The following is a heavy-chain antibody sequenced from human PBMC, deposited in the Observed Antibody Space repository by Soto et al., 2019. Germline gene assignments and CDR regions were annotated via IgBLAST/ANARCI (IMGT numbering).Heavy chain of an antibody. CDR1: GFTFNRPP. CDR3: ARASGHIYATLHGPFDH. D-gene: IGHD2-8*01. V-gene: IGHV3-30-3*01. CDR2: ISHDGNNK. J-gene: IGHJ4*02. Sequence: QVQLVESGGGVVQPGRSLRLSCAASGFTFNRPPLHWVRQAPGKGLEWVAVISHDGNNKYYADSVKGRFTISRDNSMNMLYLQMHGLRTEDTAIFYCARASGHIYATLHGPFDHWGQGALVTVSS.